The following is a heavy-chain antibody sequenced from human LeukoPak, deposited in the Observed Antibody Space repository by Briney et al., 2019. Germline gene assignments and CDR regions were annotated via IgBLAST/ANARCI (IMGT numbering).Heavy chain of an antibody. D-gene: IGHD3-22*01. Sequence: PGGSLRLSCAASGFTFSSYGMYWVRQAPGKGLEWVAVISYDGSNKYYVDSVKGRFTISRDNSKNTLYLQMNSLRAEDTAVYYCARSTYYDIMLDAFDIWGQGTMVTVSS. CDR3: ARSTYYDIMLDAFDI. J-gene: IGHJ3*02. V-gene: IGHV3-30*03. CDR1: GFTFSSYG. CDR2: ISYDGSNK.